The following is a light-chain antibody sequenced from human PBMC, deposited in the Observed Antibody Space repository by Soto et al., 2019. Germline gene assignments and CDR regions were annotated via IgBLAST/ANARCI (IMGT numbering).Light chain of an antibody. V-gene: IGKV3-15*01. Sequence: DIVMTQSPATLSVSPGERATLSCRASQSVSTNLAWYQRKPGQAPRLLIHGASTRATGVPARFSGTGSGTEFALTISSLQSEDLAVYYCQQYNLWPWTFGQGTKVKIK. CDR1: QSVSTN. CDR3: QQYNLWPWT. J-gene: IGKJ1*01. CDR2: GAS.